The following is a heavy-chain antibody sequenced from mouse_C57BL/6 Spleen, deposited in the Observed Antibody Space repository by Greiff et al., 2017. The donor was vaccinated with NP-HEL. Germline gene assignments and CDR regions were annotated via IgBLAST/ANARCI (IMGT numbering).Heavy chain of an antibody. D-gene: IGHD3-2*02. J-gene: IGHJ2*01. V-gene: IGHV1-15*01. CDR2: IDPETGGT. CDR1: GYTFTDYD. CDR3: TRRATAQATKYFDY. Sequence: QVQLQQSGAELVRPGASVTLSCKASGYTFTDYDMHWVKQTPVHGLEWIGAIDPETGGTAYNQKFKGKAILTADKSSSTAYMELRSLTSEDSAVYYCTRRATAQATKYFDYWGQGTTLTVSS.